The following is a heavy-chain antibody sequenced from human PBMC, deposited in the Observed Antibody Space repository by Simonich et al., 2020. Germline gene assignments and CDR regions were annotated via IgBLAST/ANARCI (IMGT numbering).Heavy chain of an antibody. Sequence: EVQLVESGGGLVQPGGALRLSCAASGFTFSSYWMSWVRQAPGEGLEWVDNIKQDGSEKNYVDSVKGRFTISRDNAKNSLYLQMNSLRAEDTAVYYCARDGLGTAYYYYMDVWGKGTTVTVSS. CDR2: IKQDGSEK. CDR1: GFTFSSYW. V-gene: IGHV3-7*01. CDR3: ARDGLGTAYYYYMDV. D-gene: IGHD7-27*01. J-gene: IGHJ6*03.